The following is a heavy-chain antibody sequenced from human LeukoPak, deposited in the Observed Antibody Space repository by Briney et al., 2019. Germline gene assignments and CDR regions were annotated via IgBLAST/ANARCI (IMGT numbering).Heavy chain of an antibody. CDR2: ISAYNGNT. CDR1: GYTFTSYG. CDR3: ARGRLYGDYGPTYYYYYGMDV. D-gene: IGHD4-17*01. V-gene: IGHV1-18*01. J-gene: IGHJ6*02. Sequence: ASVKVSCKASGYTFTSYGISWVRQAPGQGLEWMGWISAYNGNTNYAQKLQGRVTMTTDTSTSTAYMELRSLRSDDTAVYYCARGRLYGDYGPTYYYYYGMDVWGQGTTVTVSS.